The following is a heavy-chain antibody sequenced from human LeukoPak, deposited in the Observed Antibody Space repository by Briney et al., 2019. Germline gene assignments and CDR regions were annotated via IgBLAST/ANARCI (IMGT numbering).Heavy chain of an antibody. CDR3: ARGLRNYDILTGYHYYFDY. D-gene: IGHD3-9*01. CDR1: GYTFTSYG. CDR2: ITAYNGNA. V-gene: IGHV1-18*01. Sequence: ASVKVSCKASGYTFTSYGISWVRQAPGQGLEWMAWITAYNGNANYAQKFQGRVTITADESTSTAYMELSSLRSEDTAVYYCARGLRNYDILTGYHYYFDYWGQGTLVTVSS. J-gene: IGHJ4*02.